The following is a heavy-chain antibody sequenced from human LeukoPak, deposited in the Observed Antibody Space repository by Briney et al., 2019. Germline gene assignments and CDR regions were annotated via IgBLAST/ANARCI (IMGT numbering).Heavy chain of an antibody. V-gene: IGHV3-23*01. CDR1: GFAFSSYA. CDR2: ISGSGGST. CDR3: AKERYYYDSSGYYTGYFQH. J-gene: IGHJ1*01. D-gene: IGHD3-22*01. Sequence: GGSLRLSCAASGFAFSSYAMSWVRQAPGKGLEWVSAISGSGGSTYYADSVKGRFTISRDNSKNTLYLQMNSLRAEDTAVYYCAKERYYYDSSGYYTGYFQHWGQGTLVTVSS.